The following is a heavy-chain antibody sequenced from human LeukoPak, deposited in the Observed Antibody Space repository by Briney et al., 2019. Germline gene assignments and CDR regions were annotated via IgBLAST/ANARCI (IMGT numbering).Heavy chain of an antibody. CDR1: GFTFSSYA. CDR2: ISGSGGST. V-gene: IGHV3-23*01. CDR3: AKGQDYYYYYGMDV. Sequence: GGSLRLSCAASGFTFSSYAMSWVRQAPGKGLEWVSAISGSGGSTYYADSVKGRFTISRDNSKNTLYLQMSSLRAEDTAVYYCAKGQDYYYYYGMDVWGQGTTVTVSS. J-gene: IGHJ6*02.